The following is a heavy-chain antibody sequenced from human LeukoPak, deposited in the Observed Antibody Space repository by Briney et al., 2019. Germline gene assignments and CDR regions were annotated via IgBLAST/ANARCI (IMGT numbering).Heavy chain of an antibody. J-gene: IGHJ4*02. CDR2: ISYDGSNK. Sequence: GGSLRLSCAASGFTFSSYGMHWVRQAPGKGLEWVAVISYDGSNKYYADSVKGRFTISRDNAKNSLYLQMNSLRAEDMALYYCAKDMGGRYYGSSGYFNFDYWGQGTLVTVSS. CDR1: GFTFSSYG. CDR3: AKDMGGRYYGSSGYFNFDY. D-gene: IGHD3-22*01. V-gene: IGHV3-30*18.